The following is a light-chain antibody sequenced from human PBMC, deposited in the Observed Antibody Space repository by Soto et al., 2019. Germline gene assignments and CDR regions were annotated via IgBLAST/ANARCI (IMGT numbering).Light chain of an antibody. CDR3: QSADGSLRI. Sequence: SYELTQPPSVSVSPGQTARITCSGDALSKQYAHWYQQKPGQAPVLVIYKDSERPSGIPGRFSGSSSGTTVTLTISGVQAEDEADYYCQSADGSLRIFGGGTKVTVL. V-gene: IGLV3-25*03. CDR1: ALSKQY. CDR2: KDS. J-gene: IGLJ2*01.